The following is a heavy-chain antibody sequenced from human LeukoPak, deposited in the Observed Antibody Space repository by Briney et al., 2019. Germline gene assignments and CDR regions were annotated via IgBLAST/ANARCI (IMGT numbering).Heavy chain of an antibody. CDR2: INHSGST. V-gene: IGHV4-34*01. D-gene: IGHD1-20*01. CDR3: ARGKYNWNDVKDY. Sequence: PSETLSLTCAVYGGSFSGYYWSWIRQPPGKGLEWIGEINHSGSTNYNPSLKSRVTISVDTSKNQFSLKLSSVTAADTAVYYCARGKYNWNDVKDYWGQGTPVTVSS. CDR1: GGSFSGYY. J-gene: IGHJ4*02.